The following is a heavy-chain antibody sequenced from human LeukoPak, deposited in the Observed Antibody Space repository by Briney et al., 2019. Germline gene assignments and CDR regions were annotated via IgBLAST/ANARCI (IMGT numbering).Heavy chain of an antibody. J-gene: IGHJ5*02. CDR2: INPGGGST. V-gene: IGHV1-46*01. Sequence: ASVKVSCKASGYTFTSYYMHWVRQAPGQGLEWMGIINPGGGSTSYAQKFQGRVTMTRDTSTSTVYMELSSLRSEDTAVYYCARGRGRIAARHWFDPWGQGTLVTVSS. D-gene: IGHD6-6*01. CDR3: ARGRGRIAARHWFDP. CDR1: GYTFTSYY.